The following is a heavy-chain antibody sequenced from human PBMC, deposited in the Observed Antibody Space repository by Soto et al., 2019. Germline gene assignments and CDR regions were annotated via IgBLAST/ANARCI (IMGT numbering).Heavy chain of an antibody. Sequence: QVQLVQSGAEVKKPGASVKVSCKASGYTFTSYGISWVRQAPGQGLEWMGWISAYNGNTNYAQKLQGRVTMTTDTSTSTAYMELRSLRSDDTAVYYCARDPSYYDSSGYSYSDYWGQGTLVTVSS. CDR2: ISAYNGNT. J-gene: IGHJ4*02. D-gene: IGHD3-22*01. V-gene: IGHV1-18*01. CDR1: GYTFTSYG. CDR3: ARDPSYYDSSGYSYSDY.